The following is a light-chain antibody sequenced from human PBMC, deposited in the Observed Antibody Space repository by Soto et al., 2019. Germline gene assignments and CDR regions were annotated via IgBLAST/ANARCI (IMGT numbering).Light chain of an antibody. CDR1: QGISSY. CDR2: AAS. CDR3: QQYYSYPRT. Sequence: IRMTQSPSSFSASTGDRVTISCPASQGISSYLAWYQQKPGKAPKLLIYAASTLQSGVPSRFSGSGSGTDFTLTISCLQSEDFATYYCQQYYSYPRTFGQGTKVDIK. J-gene: IGKJ1*01. V-gene: IGKV1-8*01.